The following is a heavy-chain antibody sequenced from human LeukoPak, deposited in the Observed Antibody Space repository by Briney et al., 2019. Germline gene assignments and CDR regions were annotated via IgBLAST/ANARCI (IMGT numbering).Heavy chain of an antibody. Sequence: PGGSLRLSCAASGFTFSSYSMNWVRDAPVKGVEWVSSISSSSSYIYYADSVKGRFTISRDNAKNSLYLQMNSLRAEGTAVYYCAKHSMDYGDYVGEDYWGQGTLVTVSS. J-gene: IGHJ4*02. CDR2: ISSSSSYI. V-gene: IGHV3-21*01. D-gene: IGHD4-17*01. CDR1: GFTFSSYS. CDR3: AKHSMDYGDYVGEDY.